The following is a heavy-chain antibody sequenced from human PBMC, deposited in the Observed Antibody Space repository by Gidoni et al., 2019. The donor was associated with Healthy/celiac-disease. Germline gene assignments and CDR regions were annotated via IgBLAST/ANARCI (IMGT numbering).Heavy chain of an antibody. CDR3: ARGTPGIAVANWYFDL. J-gene: IGHJ2*01. Sequence: GFTFSSYSMNWVRQAPGKGLEWVSYISSSSSTIYYADSVKGRFTISRDNAKNSLYLQMNSLRAEDTAVYYCARGTPGIAVANWYFDLWGRGTLVTVSS. D-gene: IGHD6-19*01. CDR1: GFTFSSYS. CDR2: ISSSSSTI. V-gene: IGHV3-48*01.